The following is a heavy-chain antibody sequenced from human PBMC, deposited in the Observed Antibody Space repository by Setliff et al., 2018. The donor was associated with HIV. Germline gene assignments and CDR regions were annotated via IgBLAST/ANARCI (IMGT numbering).Heavy chain of an antibody. Sequence: SVKVSCKASGGAFSSYALSWVRQAPGQGLEWMGGIIPIFGTANYVQKFQGRVTITTDESTSTAYMELSSLRSEDTAVYYCARTPNDILTGYIPYYYYYGMDVWGQGTTVTVSS. J-gene: IGHJ6*02. CDR3: ARTPNDILTGYIPYYYYYGMDV. CDR2: IIPIFGTA. D-gene: IGHD3-9*01. V-gene: IGHV1-69*05. CDR1: GGAFSSYA.